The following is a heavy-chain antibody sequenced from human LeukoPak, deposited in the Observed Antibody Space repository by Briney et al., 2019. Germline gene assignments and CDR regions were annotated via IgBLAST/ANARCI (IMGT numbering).Heavy chain of an antibody. CDR3: ARGHYEMDV. J-gene: IGHJ6*02. V-gene: IGHV3-11*01. Sequence: GGSLRLSCAASGFTFSDYYMTWIRQAPEKGLEWISHITIGVGATYYADSVKGRFTISRDNAKKSLYLQMNSLRVEVTAIYYCARGHYEMDVWGQGTTVTVSS. CDR2: ITIGVGAT. CDR1: GFTFSDYY.